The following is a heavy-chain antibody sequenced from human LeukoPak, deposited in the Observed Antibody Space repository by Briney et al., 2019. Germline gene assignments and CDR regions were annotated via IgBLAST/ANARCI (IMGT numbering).Heavy chain of an antibody. CDR3: ALYVGRRPPRPFDY. Sequence: SGPTPVNPTQTLTLTCTFSGFSLSTSGVGVGWIRQPPGKALEWLALIYWDDDKRYSPSLKSRLTITKDTSKNQVVLTMTNMDPVDTATYYCALYVGRRPPRPFDYWGQGTLVTVSS. V-gene: IGHV2-5*02. CDR2: IYWDDDK. J-gene: IGHJ4*02. CDR1: GFSLSTSGVG. D-gene: IGHD2/OR15-2a*01.